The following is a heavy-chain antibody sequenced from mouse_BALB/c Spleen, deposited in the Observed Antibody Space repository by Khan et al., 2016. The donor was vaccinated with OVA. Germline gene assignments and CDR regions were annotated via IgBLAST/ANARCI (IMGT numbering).Heavy chain of an antibody. V-gene: IGHV3-2*02. J-gene: IGHJ4*01. D-gene: IGHD2-3*01. Sequence: VQLQESGPGLVKPSQSLSLTCTVTGYSITSDYAWNWIRQFPGNNLEWMGYISYSGSTSYSPSLRSRISLTRDTSKNQFFLQLISVTTEDTATYYCARDGHYAMDYWGQGTSVTVSS. CDR2: ISYSGST. CDR3: ARDGHYAMDY. CDR1: GYSITSDYA.